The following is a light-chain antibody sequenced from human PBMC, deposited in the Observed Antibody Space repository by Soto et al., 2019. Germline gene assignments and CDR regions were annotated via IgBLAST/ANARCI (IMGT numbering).Light chain of an antibody. J-gene: IGLJ1*01. Sequence: QSVLTQPASVSGSPGQSITISCTGTSSDVGGYNYVSWYQQHPGKAPKLMIYEVSNRPLGVSNRFSGSKSGNTASLTISGLQAEDEADYYCCSATSDITYVVGTGTKVTVL. CDR3: CSATSDITYV. CDR1: SSDVGGYNY. CDR2: EVS. V-gene: IGLV2-14*01.